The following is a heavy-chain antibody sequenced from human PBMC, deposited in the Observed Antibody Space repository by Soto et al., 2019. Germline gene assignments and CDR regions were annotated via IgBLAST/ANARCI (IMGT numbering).Heavy chain of an antibody. CDR1: GDSISDYY. CDR2: IFPGGST. CDR3: ARDQGVAAAINY. V-gene: IGHV4-4*07. D-gene: IGHD6-13*01. Sequence: PSETLSLTCTVSGDSISDYYWTWIRQPAGKGLEWIGRIFPGGSTNYNPSLKSRVTMSVDTSRNQFSLKLSSVTAADTAFYYCARDQGVAAAINYGGQGTLVTVPQ. J-gene: IGHJ4*02.